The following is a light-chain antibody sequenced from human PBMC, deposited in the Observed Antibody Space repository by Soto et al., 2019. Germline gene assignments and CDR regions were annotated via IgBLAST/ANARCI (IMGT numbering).Light chain of an antibody. V-gene: IGLV2-14*01. CDR1: SSDVCGYNY. CDR2: EVS. CDR3: SSYKSSSAYV. J-gene: IGLJ1*01. Sequence: QSALTQPASVSWSPGQSITISCTGTSSDVCGYNYGSLYQQQSGKAPTLMIHEVSNRPSGVSNRFSGFKSGNTASMTISGLQAEDEADYSCSSYKSSSAYVFGIGTKV.